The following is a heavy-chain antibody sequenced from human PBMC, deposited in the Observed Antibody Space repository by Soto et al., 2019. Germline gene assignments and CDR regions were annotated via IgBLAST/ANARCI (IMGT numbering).Heavy chain of an antibody. CDR3: AREGLWFGDPIDY. J-gene: IGHJ4*02. CDR2: IYSGGST. D-gene: IGHD3-10*01. Sequence: GGSLRLSCAASGFTVSSNYMSWVRQAPGKGLEWVSVIYSGGSTYYADSVKGRFTISRDNSKNTLYLQMNSLRAEDTAVYYCAREGLWFGDPIDYWGQGTLVTVSS. V-gene: IGHV3-66*01. CDR1: GFTVSSNY.